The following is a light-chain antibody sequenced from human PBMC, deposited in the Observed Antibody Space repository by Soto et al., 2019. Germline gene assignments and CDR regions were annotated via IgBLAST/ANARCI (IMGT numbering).Light chain of an antibody. V-gene: IGKV1-9*01. Sequence: IRLTRFPSSRFAFVGDRVTIXCQASQGISTFLAWYQQKPGKAPKVLIYESSLLQSGGPSRFSGSGSETDFTRTISSLQPEDVATYYGQKYNSYPLTFGGGTKVDIK. CDR2: ESS. CDR1: QGISTF. CDR3: QKYNSYPLT. J-gene: IGKJ4*02.